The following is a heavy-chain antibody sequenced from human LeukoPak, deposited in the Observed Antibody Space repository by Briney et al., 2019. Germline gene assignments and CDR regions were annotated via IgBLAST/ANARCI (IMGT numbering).Heavy chain of an antibody. D-gene: IGHD6-13*01. J-gene: IGHJ4*02. CDR2: IYYSGST. CDR3: ARGYGSSWYYFDY. Sequence: SGPLPLPCPASGAPIKSSNGSGFRNPPGKDLEGLGYIYYSGSTNHNPSLKSRVTISVDTSKNQFSLRLSSVTAADTAVYYCARGYGSSWYYFDYWGQGTLVTVSS. V-gene: IGHV4-59*13. CDR1: GAPIKSSN.